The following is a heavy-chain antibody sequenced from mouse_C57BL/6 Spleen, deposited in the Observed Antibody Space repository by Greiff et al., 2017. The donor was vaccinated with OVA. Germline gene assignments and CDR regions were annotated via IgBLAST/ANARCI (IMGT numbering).Heavy chain of an antibody. CDR3: ARYHYYGSSGAFDY. D-gene: IGHD1-1*01. CDR1: GYTFTSYW. CDR2: IDPSDSYT. V-gene: IGHV1-69*01. J-gene: IGHJ2*01. Sequence: QVQLQQPGAELVMPGASVKLSCKASGYTFTSYWMHWVKQRPGQGLEWIGEIDPSDSYTNYNQKFKGKSTLTVDKSSSTAYMQLSSLTSEDSAVYYCARYHYYGSSGAFDYWGQGTTLTVSS.